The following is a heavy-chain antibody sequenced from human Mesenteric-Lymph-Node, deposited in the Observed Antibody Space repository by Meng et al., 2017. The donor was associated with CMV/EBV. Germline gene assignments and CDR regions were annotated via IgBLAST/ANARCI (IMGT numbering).Heavy chain of an antibody. CDR1: EFTFSDYY. Sequence: GGSLRLSCAASEFTFSDYYMSWIRQAPGKGLEWISYISRSGNTIYYADSVKGRFTISRDNTKKSLYLQMNSLRAEDTALYYCAKGRSGDYFDYWGQGILVTVSS. J-gene: IGHJ4*02. CDR2: ISRSGNTI. V-gene: IGHV3-11*01. D-gene: IGHD3-10*01. CDR3: AKGRSGDYFDY.